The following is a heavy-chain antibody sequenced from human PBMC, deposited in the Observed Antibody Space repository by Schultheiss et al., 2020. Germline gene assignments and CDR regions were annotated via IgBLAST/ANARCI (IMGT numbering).Heavy chain of an antibody. V-gene: IGHV3-48*01. Sequence: GGSLRLSCAASGFTFSSYSMNWVRQAPGKGLEWVSYISSSSSTIYYADSVKGRFTISRDNAKNSLYLQMNSLRAEDTAVYYCARDGGRAVAPYYFDYWGQGTLVTVSS. CDR1: GFTFSSYS. D-gene: IGHD6-19*01. CDR2: ISSSSSTI. CDR3: ARDGGRAVAPYYFDY. J-gene: IGHJ4*02.